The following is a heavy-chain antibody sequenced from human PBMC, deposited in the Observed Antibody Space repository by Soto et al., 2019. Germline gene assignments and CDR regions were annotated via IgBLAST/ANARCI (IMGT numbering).Heavy chain of an antibody. V-gene: IGHV3-9*01. CDR2: ISWNSGSI. J-gene: IGHJ4*02. D-gene: IGHD5-18*01. CDR3: AKDTIVRGYSYGFFDY. Sequence: EVQLVESGGGLVQPGRSLRLSCAASGFTFDDYAMHWVRQAPGKGLEWVSGISWNSGSIGYADSVKGRFTISRDNAKNSLYLQMNSLRAEDTALYYCAKDTIVRGYSYGFFDYWGQGTLVTVSS. CDR1: GFTFDDYA.